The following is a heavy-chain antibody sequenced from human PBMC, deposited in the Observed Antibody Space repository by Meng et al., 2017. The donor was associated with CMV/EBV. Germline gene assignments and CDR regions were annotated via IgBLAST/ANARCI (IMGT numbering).Heavy chain of an antibody. CDR3: ARVELNTAMSGYGMDV. CDR1: AGTFSSYA. D-gene: IGHD5-18*01. J-gene: IGHJ6*02. V-gene: IGHV1-69*05. CDR2: IIPIFGTA. Sequence: SAKVSCKASAGTFSSYAISWVRQAPGQGLEWMGGIIPIFGTANYAQKFQGRVTITTDESTSTAYMELSSLRSEDTAVYYCARVELNTAMSGYGMDVWGQGTTVTVSS.